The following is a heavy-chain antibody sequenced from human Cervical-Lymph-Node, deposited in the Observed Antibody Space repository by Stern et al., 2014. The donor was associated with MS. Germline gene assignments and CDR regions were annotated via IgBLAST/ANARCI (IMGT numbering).Heavy chain of an antibody. Sequence: EVQLVESGAEVKKPGESLRISCKASGYRFTSHWIGWVRQMPGKGLEWLGVIYPVYSDSRYSPSFQAQVTISADSSSNPVSLHWNSRKAADTAMYSCARPRPSIEYFLSGFDYWGQGTPVTVSS. J-gene: IGHJ4*02. D-gene: IGHD2/OR15-2a*01. CDR3: ARPRPSIEYFLSGFDY. V-gene: IGHV5-51*01. CDR2: IYPVYSDS. CDR1: GYRFTSHW.